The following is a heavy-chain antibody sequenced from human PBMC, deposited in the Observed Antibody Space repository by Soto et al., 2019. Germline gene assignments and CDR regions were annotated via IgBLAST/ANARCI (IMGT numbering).Heavy chain of an antibody. V-gene: IGHV4-39*01. CDR3: ARHTRNQFDP. CDR1: GDSMTSSSYY. J-gene: IGHJ5*02. Sequence: SETLSLTCTVSGDSMTSSSYYWGWIRQPPGKGLEWIGSIYYSERTSYNSGSTYYSPSLKSRVTISGDTSKSQFSLKPSSVTAADTAVYYCARHTRNQFDPWGQGTLVTVSS. CDR2: IYYSERTSYNSGST.